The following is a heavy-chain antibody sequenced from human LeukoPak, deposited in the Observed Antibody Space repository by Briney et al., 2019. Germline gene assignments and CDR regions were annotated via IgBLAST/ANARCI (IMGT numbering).Heavy chain of an antibody. CDR3: ARADDSSGYYPLDC. CDR2: IYTSGST. D-gene: IGHD3-22*01. V-gene: IGHV4-61*02. CDR1: GGSISSGSYY. J-gene: IGHJ4*02. Sequence: PSETLSLTCTVSGGSISSGSYYWSWIRQPAGKGLEWIGRIYTSGSTNYNPSLKSRVTISVDTSKNQFSLKLSSVTAADTAVYYCARADDSSGYYPLDCWGQGTLVTVSS.